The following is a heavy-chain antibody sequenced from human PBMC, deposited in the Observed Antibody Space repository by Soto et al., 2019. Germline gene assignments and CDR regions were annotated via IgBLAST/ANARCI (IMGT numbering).Heavy chain of an antibody. J-gene: IGHJ4*02. D-gene: IGHD6-19*01. CDR2: IYYSGST. CDR1: GGSISSSSYY. V-gene: IGHV4-39*01. CDR3: ASPSYSSGGDY. Sequence: QLQLQESGPGLVKPSETLSLTCTVSGGSISSSSYYWGWIRQPPGKGLEWIGSIYYSGSTYYNPSLKSRVTISVDTSKNQFALKLSSVTAADTAVYYCASPSYSSGGDYWGQGTLVTVSS.